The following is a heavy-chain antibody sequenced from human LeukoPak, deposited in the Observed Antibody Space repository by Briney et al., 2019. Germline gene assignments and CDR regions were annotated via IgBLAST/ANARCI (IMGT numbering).Heavy chain of an antibody. CDR3: ARLTLLWFGESMDV. D-gene: IGHD3-10*01. CDR1: GGSFSGYY. CDR2: INHSGST. Sequence: SETLCLTCAVYGGSFSGYYWSWVRQPPGKGLEWGGEINHSGSTNYNPSLKSRVTISVDTSKNQFSLKLSSVTAADTAVYYCARLTLLWFGESMDVWGKGTTVTVSS. V-gene: IGHV4-34*01. J-gene: IGHJ6*03.